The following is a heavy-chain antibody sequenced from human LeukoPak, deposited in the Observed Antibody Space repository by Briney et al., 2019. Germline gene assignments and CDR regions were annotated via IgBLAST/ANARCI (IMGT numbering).Heavy chain of an antibody. CDR3: AKATWIQLSYYFDY. J-gene: IGHJ4*02. V-gene: IGHV3-23*01. Sequence: GGSLRLSCAASGFTFSSYAMSWVRQAPGKGLEWVSAISGSGGSTYYADSVKGRFTISRDNSKNTLYLQTNSLRAEDTAVYYCAKATWIQLSYYFDYWGQGTLVTVSS. CDR2: ISGSGGST. D-gene: IGHD5-18*01. CDR1: GFTFSSYA.